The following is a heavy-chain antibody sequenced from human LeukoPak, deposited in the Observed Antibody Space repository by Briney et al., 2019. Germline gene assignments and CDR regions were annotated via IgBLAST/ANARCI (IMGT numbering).Heavy chain of an antibody. D-gene: IGHD3-10*01. CDR2: INPNSGGT. CDR3: ARVRYYYGSGSYYYFDY. CDR1: GHTFTSYG. Sequence: GASVKVSCKASGHTFTSYGISWVRQAPGQGLEWMGWINPNSGGTNYAQKFQGRVTMTRDTSISTAYMELSRLRSDDTAVYYCARVRYYYGSGSYYYFDYWGQGTLVTVSS. V-gene: IGHV1-2*02. J-gene: IGHJ4*02.